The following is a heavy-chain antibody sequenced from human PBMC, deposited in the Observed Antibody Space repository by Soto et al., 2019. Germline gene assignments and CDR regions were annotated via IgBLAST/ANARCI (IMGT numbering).Heavy chain of an antibody. Sequence: VRLVKSGAEVKKLGASGKFSSRASGNTFTSFGTSWVQQAPEQGFEGMGWIRAYNGNPNYTQKLQGRVTMTTDTSTSTAYMELRSLRSDDTAVYYCARDLQGDPYYWGQGTLVTVSS. CDR2: IRAYNGNP. CDR1: GNTFTSFG. J-gene: IGHJ4*02. V-gene: IGHV1-18*01. D-gene: IGHD2-21*01. CDR3: ARDLQGDPYY.